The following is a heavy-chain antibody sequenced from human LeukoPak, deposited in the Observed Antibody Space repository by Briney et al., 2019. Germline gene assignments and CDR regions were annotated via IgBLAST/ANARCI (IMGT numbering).Heavy chain of an antibody. CDR2: ISSGSTYI. Sequence: GGSLRLSCAASGFSFSTYYVNWVRQAPGKGLEWVSCISSGSTYILYADSVRGRFAVSRDNAKNSLYLQMNSLRADDTAVYYCVRENHGSFDSWGQGSLVTVSS. CDR3: VRENHGSFDS. J-gene: IGHJ4*02. CDR1: GFSFSTYY. V-gene: IGHV3-21*01. D-gene: IGHD1-14*01.